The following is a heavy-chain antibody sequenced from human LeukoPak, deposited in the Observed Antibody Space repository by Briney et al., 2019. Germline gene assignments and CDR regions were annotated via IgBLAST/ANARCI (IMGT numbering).Heavy chain of an antibody. J-gene: IGHJ4*02. CDR1: GYTFTGYY. D-gene: IGHD6-19*01. CDR3: AASEGSGWYGVDY. V-gene: IGHV1-2*02. CDR2: INPNSGGT. Sequence: ASVKVSGKASGYTFTGYYMHWVRQAPGQGLEWMGWINPNSGGTNYAQKFQGRVTMTRDTSISTAYMELSRLRSDDTAVYYCAASEGSGWYGVDYWGQGTLVTVSS.